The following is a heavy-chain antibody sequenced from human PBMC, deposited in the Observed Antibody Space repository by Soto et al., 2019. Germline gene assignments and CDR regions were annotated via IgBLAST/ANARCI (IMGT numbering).Heavy chain of an antibody. CDR1: GGSFSGYY. J-gene: IGHJ4*02. D-gene: IGHD4-17*01. CDR2: INHSGST. V-gene: IGHV4-34*01. Sequence: SETLSLTCAVYGGSFSGYYWSWIRQPPGKGLEWIGEINHSGSTNYNPSLKSRVTISVDTSKNQFSLKLSSVTAADTAVYYCARGPPRLMTTVTTRGLYYFDYWGQGTLVTVSS. CDR3: ARGPPRLMTTVTTRGLYYFDY.